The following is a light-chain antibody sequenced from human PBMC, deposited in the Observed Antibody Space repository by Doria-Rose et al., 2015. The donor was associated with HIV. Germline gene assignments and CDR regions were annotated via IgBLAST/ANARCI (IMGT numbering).Light chain of an antibody. CDR2: GNP. J-gene: IGLJ1*01. Sequence: QSVVTQPPSVSGAPGQRVAISCTRSSSNIGAGFDVNWSQQFPRSAPQLLIHGNPNRPSRVTDRFSCSKSGTSASLAISGLRAEDEADYYCKSYDSRLSVYVFGTGTKVTVL. CDR3: KSYDSRLSVYV. CDR1: SSNIGAGFD. V-gene: IGLV1-40*02.